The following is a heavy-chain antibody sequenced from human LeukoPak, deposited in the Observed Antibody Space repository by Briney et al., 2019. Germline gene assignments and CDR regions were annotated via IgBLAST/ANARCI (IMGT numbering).Heavy chain of an antibody. CDR3: TTDPQGSGIYGVGDFDY. CDR2: IISKTDGGTT. CDR1: GSTFSNAC. J-gene: IGHJ4*01. V-gene: IGHV3-15*01. Sequence: GGSLRLSCAASGSTFSNACMSWVRQAPGKGLEWVGRIISKTDGGTTDYAAPVKGRFTISRDDSKNTLNLQMNSLKTEDTAVYYCTTDPQGSGIYGVGDFDYWG. D-gene: IGHD3-10*01.